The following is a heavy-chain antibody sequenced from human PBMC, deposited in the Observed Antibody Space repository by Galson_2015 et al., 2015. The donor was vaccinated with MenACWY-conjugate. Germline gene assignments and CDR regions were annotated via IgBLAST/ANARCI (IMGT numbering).Heavy chain of an antibody. CDR2: INWDGHRK. CDR1: GFTFDDHG. D-gene: IGHD6-19*01. CDR3: ARGVEQWLVRPSTHFDI. V-gene: IGHV3-20*01. Sequence: SLRLSCACPGFTFDDHGMQRVRQAPANGQEWVSSINWDGHRKGHVDSVQGRFTISSDNVKNALDLQMNNLRAEDTAFYHCARGVEQWLVRPSTHFDIWGQGTLLTVSS. J-gene: IGHJ3*02.